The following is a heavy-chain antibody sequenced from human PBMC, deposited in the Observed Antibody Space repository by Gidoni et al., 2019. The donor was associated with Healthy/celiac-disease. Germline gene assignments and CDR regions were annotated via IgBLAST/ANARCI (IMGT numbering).Heavy chain of an antibody. CDR1: GFTFSSYA. CDR3: AKDRRASSRTFDY. J-gene: IGHJ4*02. Sequence: EVQLLESGGGLVQPGGSLRLSCAASGFTFSSYAMGWVRQAPGKGLEWVSAISGSGGSTYYADSVKGRFTISRDNSKNTLYLQMNSLRAEDTAVYYCAKDRRASSRTFDYWGQGTLVTVSS. D-gene: IGHD6-13*01. CDR2: ISGSGGST. V-gene: IGHV3-23*01.